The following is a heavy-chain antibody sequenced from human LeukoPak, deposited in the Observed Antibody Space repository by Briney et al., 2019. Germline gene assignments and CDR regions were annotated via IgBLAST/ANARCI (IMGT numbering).Heavy chain of an antibody. Sequence: GGSLRLSCAASGFTFSSYAMSWVRQAPGKGLEWVSAISGSGGSTYYADSVKGRFTISRDNSKNTLYLEMNSLRAEDTAVYYCANGGTMVRGVFSDYWGQGTLVTVSS. CDR2: ISGSGGST. CDR1: GFTFSSYA. J-gene: IGHJ4*02. D-gene: IGHD3-10*01. CDR3: ANGGTMVRGVFSDY. V-gene: IGHV3-23*01.